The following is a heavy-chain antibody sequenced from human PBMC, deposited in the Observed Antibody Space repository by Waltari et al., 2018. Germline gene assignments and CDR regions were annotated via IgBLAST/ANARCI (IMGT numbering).Heavy chain of an antibody. Sequence: QVQLVQSGAEVKKPGSSVKVSCKASGGTFSSYAISWVRQAPGQGLEWMGGIIPNFGTANYEKRFKGRVTITADKSTSTAYMELSSLRSEDTAVYYCASTGITMIINWFDPWGQGTLVTVSS. CDR1: GGTFSSYA. D-gene: IGHD3-22*01. V-gene: IGHV1-69*14. J-gene: IGHJ5*02. CDR3: ASTGITMIINWFDP. CDR2: IIPNFGTA.